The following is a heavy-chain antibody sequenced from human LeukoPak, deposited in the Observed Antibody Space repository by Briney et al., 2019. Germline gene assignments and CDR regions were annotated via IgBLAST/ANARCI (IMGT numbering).Heavy chain of an antibody. V-gene: IGHV1-69*06. Sequence: GASVKVSCKASGGTFSSYVISWVRQARGQGLECMGGIIPLYDTANYAQKFQGRVTITADKSTSTVYMELSSLRSEDTAVYFCARRYCTNGVCYHDRGAFDIWGQGTMVIVSS. CDR2: IIPLYDTA. J-gene: IGHJ3*02. D-gene: IGHD2-8*01. CDR1: GGTFSSYV. CDR3: ARRYCTNGVCYHDRGAFDI.